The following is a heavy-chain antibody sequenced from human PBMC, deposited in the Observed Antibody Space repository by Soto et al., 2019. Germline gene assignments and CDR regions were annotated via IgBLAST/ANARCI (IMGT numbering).Heavy chain of an antibody. D-gene: IGHD3-16*01. CDR1: GGSVSSIKYC. J-gene: IGHJ4*02. V-gene: IGHV4-61*01. CDR3: ARTVMPVGKWAASDH. CDR2: IYNNGNT. Sequence: TLSLTCNVSGGSVSSIKYCWSWILHPPWKGLEWIAYIYNNGNTNYNPSLKSRDTISVDTSKNQCSLKLTSVTAADSAVYFCARTVMPVGKWAASDHWGQGVLGTGS.